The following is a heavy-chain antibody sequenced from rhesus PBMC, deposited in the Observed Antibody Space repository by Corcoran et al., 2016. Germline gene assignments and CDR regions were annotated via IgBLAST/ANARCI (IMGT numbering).Heavy chain of an antibody. D-gene: IGHD3-34*01. V-gene: IGHV4S14*01. CDR3: ARVGWGSDMGN. CDR1: GGSFSGPC. Sequence: QVQLQESGPGQVKPPETLSLTCAVSGGSFSGPCWGWSRQPQGKGLGWIGHISSGGNNYRNQSLKSRATLSVDTSKNQFSVKLSSVTAADTAVYYCARVGWGSDMGNWGQGVLVTVSS. CDR2: ISSGGNN. J-gene: IGHJ4*01.